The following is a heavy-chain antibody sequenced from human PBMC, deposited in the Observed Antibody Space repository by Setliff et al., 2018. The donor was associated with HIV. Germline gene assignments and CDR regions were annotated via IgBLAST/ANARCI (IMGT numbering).Heavy chain of an antibody. D-gene: IGHD2-15*01. V-gene: IGHV3-30*02. CDR3: AKDVCSGAYCYAYYYYGMDV. CDR2: IRYEGSQK. J-gene: IGHJ6*02. Sequence: GGSLRLSCAASGFTFSSYGMNWVRQAPGKGLEWVAFIRYEGSQKYYVDSVKGRFTISRDNSKNTLYLQMNSLRVEDTAVYYCAKDVCSGAYCYAYYYYGMDVWGQGTMVTVSS. CDR1: GFTFSSYG.